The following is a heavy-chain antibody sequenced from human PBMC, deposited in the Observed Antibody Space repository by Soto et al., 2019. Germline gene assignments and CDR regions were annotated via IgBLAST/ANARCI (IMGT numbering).Heavy chain of an antibody. Sequence: PSETLSLTCTVSGGSISGSSYYWGWIRQPPGKGLEWIGSIYYSGSTYYNPSLKSRVTISVDTSKNQFSLKLSSVTAADTAVYYCARDSNYDAWVGYYYYGMDVWGQGTTVTVSS. V-gene: IGHV4-39*02. CDR1: GGSISGSSYY. CDR2: IYYSGST. D-gene: IGHD4-4*01. CDR3: ARDSNYDAWVGYYYYGMDV. J-gene: IGHJ6*02.